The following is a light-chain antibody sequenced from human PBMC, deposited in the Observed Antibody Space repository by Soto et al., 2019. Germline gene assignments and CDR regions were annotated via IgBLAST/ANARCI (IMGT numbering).Light chain of an antibody. Sequence: QSVLTQPASVSGSPGQSITISCTGTSSDVGGYNYVSWYQQHPGKAPKLMIYDVSNRPPGVSNRFSGSRSGNRSSLTISGLKAEDEADYYCSFYTSSNLGFGGGTK. CDR1: SSDVGGYNY. CDR2: DVS. V-gene: IGLV2-14*01. J-gene: IGLJ2*01. CDR3: SFYTSSNLG.